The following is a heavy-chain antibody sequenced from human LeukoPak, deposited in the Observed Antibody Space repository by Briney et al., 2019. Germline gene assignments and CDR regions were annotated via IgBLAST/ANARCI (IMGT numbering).Heavy chain of an antibody. Sequence: GGSLRLSCAASGFTFSSYSMNWVRQAPGKGLEWVSSISSSSSYIYYADSVKGRFTISRDNAKNSLYLQMNSLRAEDTAVYYCARDSLRTGGTDYWGQGTLVTVSS. CDR1: GFTFSSYS. V-gene: IGHV3-21*01. D-gene: IGHD4-23*01. CDR2: ISSSSSYI. CDR3: ARDSLRTGGTDY. J-gene: IGHJ4*02.